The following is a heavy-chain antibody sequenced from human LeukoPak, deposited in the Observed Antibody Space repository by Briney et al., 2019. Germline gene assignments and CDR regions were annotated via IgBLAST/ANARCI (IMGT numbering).Heavy chain of an antibody. CDR3: ARGLTFYGILTGPDS. CDR2: INHSGST. D-gene: IGHD3-9*01. V-gene: IGHV4-34*01. Sequence: SETLSLTCAVYGGSFNDCYWTWIRQPPGKGLEWIGEINHSGSTNCNPSLKSRVTISLDTSENQFSLKLTSVTAADTAVYYCARGLTFYGILTGPDSWGQGTLVTVSS. J-gene: IGHJ1*01. CDR1: GGSFNDCY.